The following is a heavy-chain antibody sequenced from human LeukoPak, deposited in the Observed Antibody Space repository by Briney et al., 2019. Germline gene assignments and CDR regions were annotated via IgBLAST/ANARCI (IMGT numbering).Heavy chain of an antibody. J-gene: IGHJ6*02. Sequence: GGSLRLSCAASGFTFSSFTMNWVRQAPGKGLEWVSSISSGTTYIYYADSLKGRFTISRDNAKNSLYLQMNSLRAEDTAVHYCARASDIYAMDVWGQGTTVTVSS. D-gene: IGHD3-9*01. CDR1: GFTFSSFT. V-gene: IGHV3-21*01. CDR3: ARASDIYAMDV. CDR2: ISSGTTYI.